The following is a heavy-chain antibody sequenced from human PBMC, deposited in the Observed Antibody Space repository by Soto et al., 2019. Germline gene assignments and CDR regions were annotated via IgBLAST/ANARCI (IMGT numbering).Heavy chain of an antibody. V-gene: IGHV3-7*01. J-gene: IGHJ4*02. CDR1: GFTFSSYW. Sequence: GGSLRLSCAASGFTFSSYWMSWVRQAPGKGLEWVANIKQDGSEKYYVDSVKGRFTISRDNSEHTLYLQMNSLRVEDTAVYYCARDGYDGSGYNWSLDYWGQGTLVTVSS. CDR2: IKQDGSEK. CDR3: ARDGYDGSGYNWSLDY. D-gene: IGHD3-22*01.